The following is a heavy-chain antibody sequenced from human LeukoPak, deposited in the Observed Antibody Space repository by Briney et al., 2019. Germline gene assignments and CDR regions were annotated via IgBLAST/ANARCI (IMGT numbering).Heavy chain of an antibody. D-gene: IGHD3-16*01. J-gene: IGHJ5*02. Sequence: GGSLRLSCAASGFTFSSYWMSWVRQAPGQGLEWVANIKQDGSEKYYVDSVKGRFTISRDNAKNSLYLQMNSLRAEDTAVYYCAREGRGGWFDPWGQGTLVTVSS. CDR1: GFTFSSYW. CDR3: AREGRGGWFDP. V-gene: IGHV3-7*01. CDR2: IKQDGSEK.